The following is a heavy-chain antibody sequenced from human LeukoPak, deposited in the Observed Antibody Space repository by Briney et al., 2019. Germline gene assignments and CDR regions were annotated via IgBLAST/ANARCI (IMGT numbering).Heavy chain of an antibody. CDR3: AKDRPGYSSSWYSDTAFDI. D-gene: IGHD6-13*01. Sequence: PGGSLRLSCAASGFTFSSYAMSWIRQAPGKGLEWVSGISGSGGSTYYADSVKGRFTISRDNAKNSLYLQMNSLRAEDTALYYCAKDRPGYSSSWYSDTAFDIWGQGTMVTVSS. J-gene: IGHJ3*02. V-gene: IGHV3-23*01. CDR1: GFTFSSYA. CDR2: ISGSGGST.